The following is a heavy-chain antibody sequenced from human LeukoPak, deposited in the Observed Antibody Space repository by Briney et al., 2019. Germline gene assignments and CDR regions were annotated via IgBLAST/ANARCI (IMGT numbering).Heavy chain of an antibody. D-gene: IGHD3-22*01. CDR3: ARDHIKSGLINDSSGYCR. CDR2: ISSNGGST. CDR1: GFTFSSYS. J-gene: IGHJ4*02. Sequence: GGSLRLSCAASGFTFSSYSMNWVRQAPGKGLEYVSAISSNGGSTYYANSVKGRFTISRDNSKNTLYLQMGSLRAEDMAVYYCARDHIKSGLINDSSGYCRGGQGTLVTVSS. V-gene: IGHV3-64*01.